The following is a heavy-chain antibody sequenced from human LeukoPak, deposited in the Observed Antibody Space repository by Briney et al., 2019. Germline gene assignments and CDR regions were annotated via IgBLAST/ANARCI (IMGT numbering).Heavy chain of an antibody. CDR2: ISYDGSNK. D-gene: IGHD2-2*01. Sequence: QLGGSLRLSCAASGFTFSSYAMHWVRQAPGKGLEWVAVISYDGSNKYYADSVKGRFTISRDNAKNSLYLQMNSLRAEDTAVYYCAAFRTSPPVYYYMDVWGKGTTVTISS. CDR3: AAFRTSPPVYYYMDV. V-gene: IGHV3-30*04. CDR1: GFTFSSYA. J-gene: IGHJ6*03.